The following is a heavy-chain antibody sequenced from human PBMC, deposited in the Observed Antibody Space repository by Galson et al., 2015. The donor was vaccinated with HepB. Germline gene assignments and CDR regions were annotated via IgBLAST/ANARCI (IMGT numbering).Heavy chain of an antibody. CDR1: GGSISSSSYY. CDR2: IYYSGST. Sequence: SETLSLTCTVSGGSISSSSYYWGWICQPPGKGLEWIGSIYYSGSTYYNPSLKSRVTISVDTSKNQFSLKLSSVTAADTAVYYCARQHHDTAMAGGYWGQGTLVTVSS. V-gene: IGHV4-39*01. D-gene: IGHD5-18*01. CDR3: ARQHHDTAMAGGY. J-gene: IGHJ4*02.